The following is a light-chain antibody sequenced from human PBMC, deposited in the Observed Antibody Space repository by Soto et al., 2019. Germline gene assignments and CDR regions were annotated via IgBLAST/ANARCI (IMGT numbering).Light chain of an antibody. Sequence: QSVLTQPHSVSAAPGQQVTISCSGSSSNIGNNYVSWYQQLPGTAPKLLIYDNNKRPSGIPDRFSGSKSGTSATLGITGLQTGDKADYYCGTWDSSLSAVVFGGGTKLTVL. CDR1: SSNIGNNY. CDR3: GTWDSSLSAVV. J-gene: IGLJ2*01. V-gene: IGLV1-51*01. CDR2: DNN.